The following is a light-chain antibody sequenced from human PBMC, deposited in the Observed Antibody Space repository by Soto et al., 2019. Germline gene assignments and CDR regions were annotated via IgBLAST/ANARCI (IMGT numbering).Light chain of an antibody. V-gene: IGKV3-20*01. CDR3: RQYVTTPLT. J-gene: IGKJ1*01. CDR1: QTVDYTS. CDR2: GTS. Sequence: EIVLTQSPGILSLSPGARATLSCRASQTVDYTSLAWYQQRPGQAPRLLIYGTSTRATGTPDRFIGSGSGAAVTLPISRMEAEDFSVLYCRQYVTTPLTFGQGTKVEFK.